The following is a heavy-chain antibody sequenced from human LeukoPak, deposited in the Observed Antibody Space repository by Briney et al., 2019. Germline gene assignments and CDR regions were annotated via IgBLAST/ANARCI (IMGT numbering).Heavy chain of an antibody. D-gene: IGHD1-1*01. J-gene: IGHJ4*02. V-gene: IGHV3-7*01. CDR2: IKQVGGVK. CDR3: ARVSRHNFGSFDY. Sequence: GGSLRLSCAASGSTFSSYAMSWVRHAPGKGLEWVPNIKQVGGVKYYVDSVKGRFTISRDNAKTSLYLQMNSLRAEDTAVYYCARVSRHNFGSFDYWGQGTLVTVSS. CDR1: GSTFSSYA.